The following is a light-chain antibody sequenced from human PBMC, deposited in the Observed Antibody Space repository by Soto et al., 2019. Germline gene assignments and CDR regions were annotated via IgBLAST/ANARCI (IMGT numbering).Light chain of an antibody. CDR3: QQSYTTELT. CDR1: QTISTF. J-gene: IGKJ4*01. CDR2: AAS. V-gene: IGKV1-39*01. Sequence: DIQMTQSPSSLSLSVGDRDTITCRASQTISTFLNWYQQKPGKAPKLLIYAASSLQSGVPSRFSGSGSATDFTLTISSLQPEDFAAYFCQQSYTTELTFGGGTKVEIK.